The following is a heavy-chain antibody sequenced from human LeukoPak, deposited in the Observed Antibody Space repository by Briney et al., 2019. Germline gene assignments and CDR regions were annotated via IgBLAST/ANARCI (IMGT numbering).Heavy chain of an antibody. D-gene: IGHD3-10*01. CDR1: GGSFSGYY. V-gene: IGHV4-34*01. CDR3: ARDLYGSGSYPHAFDI. J-gene: IGHJ3*02. CDR2: INHSGST. Sequence: SETLSLTCAVYGGSFSGYYWSWIRQPPGKGLEWIGEINHSGSTNYNPSLKSRVTISVDTSKNQFSLKLSSVTAADTAVYYCARDLYGSGSYPHAFDIWGQGTMVTVSS.